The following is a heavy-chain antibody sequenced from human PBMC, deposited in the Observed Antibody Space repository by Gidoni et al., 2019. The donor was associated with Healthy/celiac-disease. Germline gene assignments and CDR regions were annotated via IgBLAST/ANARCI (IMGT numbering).Heavy chain of an antibody. Sequence: EVQLVESGGGLVQPGGSLSLSCAASGFTFSNYWMHWVRQAPGKGLVWVSRINSDGTSTSYADSVKGRFTISRDNAKNTLYLQMNSLRAEDTAVYYCAKEAPEPNDAFDIWGQGTMVTVSS. CDR2: INSDGTST. J-gene: IGHJ3*02. V-gene: IGHV3-74*01. CDR1: GFTFSNYW. D-gene: IGHD1-26*01. CDR3: AKEAPEPNDAFDI.